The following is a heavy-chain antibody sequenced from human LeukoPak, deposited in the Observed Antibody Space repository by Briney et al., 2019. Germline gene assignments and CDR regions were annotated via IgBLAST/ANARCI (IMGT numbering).Heavy chain of an antibody. Sequence: ASVKVSCKASGYTFTSYGISWVQQAPGQGLEWMGWISAYNGNTNYAQKLQGRVTMTTDTSTSTAYMELRSLRSDDTAVYYCARDYPINYGDSHPDYWGQGTLVTVSS. D-gene: IGHD4-17*01. J-gene: IGHJ4*02. CDR3: ARDYPINYGDSHPDY. CDR1: GYTFTSYG. V-gene: IGHV1-18*01. CDR2: ISAYNGNT.